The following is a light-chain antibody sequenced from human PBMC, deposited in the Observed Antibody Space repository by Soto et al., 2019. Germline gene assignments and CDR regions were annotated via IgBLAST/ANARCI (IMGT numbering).Light chain of an antibody. J-gene: IGKJ5*01. V-gene: IGKV3-11*01. CDR1: ETVSSY. CDR3: LHRMNWPLT. Sequence: EIVMTQSPVTLSLSPVDRATLSCRASETVSSYLLWYQQKPGQDPRLLIYDASERATGIPARFSGSGSETDFTLTISSLEPEDFGVYYCLHRMNWPLTCGQGTRLEIK. CDR2: DAS.